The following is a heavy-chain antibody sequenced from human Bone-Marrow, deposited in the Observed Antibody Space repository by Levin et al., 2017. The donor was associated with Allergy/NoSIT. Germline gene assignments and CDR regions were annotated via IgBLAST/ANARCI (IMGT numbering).Heavy chain of an antibody. J-gene: IGHJ6*04. D-gene: IGHD1/OR15-1a*01. V-gene: IGHV3-11*01. CDR3: ERDMNKAKYNYGMEV. CDR2: ISSRGTTM. Sequence: GESLKISCAASGFTLSDYYMSWIRQAPGKGLEWVSYISSRGTTMYLADSVKGRFTISRDNAKNSLSLQMNSLRADDTAVDYCERDMNKAKYNYGMEVWGKGTTVTVSS. CDR1: GFTLSDYY.